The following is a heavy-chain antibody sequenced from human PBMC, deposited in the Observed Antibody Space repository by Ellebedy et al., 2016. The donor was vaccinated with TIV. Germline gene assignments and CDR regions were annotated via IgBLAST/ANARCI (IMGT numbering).Heavy chain of an antibody. V-gene: IGHV4-59*08. CDR1: GTSVSSYY. CDR2: VFYSGSA. J-gene: IGHJ3*01. Sequence: SETLSLTCSVSGTSVSSYYWSWIRQSPGKGLEWIGNVFYSGSATYNPSLKGRVTMSFHKSRTEFSLNVTSVTAADTAVYYCARHVCRYSILGLVLCWRASGDVFDVWGQGTMVTVST. CDR3: ARHVCRYSILGLVLCWRASGDVFDV. D-gene: IGHD3/OR15-3a*01.